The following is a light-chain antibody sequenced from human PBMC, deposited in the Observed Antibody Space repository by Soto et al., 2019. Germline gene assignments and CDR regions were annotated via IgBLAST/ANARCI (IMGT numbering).Light chain of an antibody. CDR2: GDN. Sequence: LTQPPSVSGAPGQRVAISCTGSSSNIGAEYDVHWYQQLPGTAPKRLIYGDNNRPSGVPDRFSGSKSGTSASLAITGLQPEDEADYYCQTYDSSLTTFVFGTGTKVTVL. J-gene: IGLJ1*01. CDR3: QTYDSSLTTFV. CDR1: SSNIGAEYD. V-gene: IGLV1-40*01.